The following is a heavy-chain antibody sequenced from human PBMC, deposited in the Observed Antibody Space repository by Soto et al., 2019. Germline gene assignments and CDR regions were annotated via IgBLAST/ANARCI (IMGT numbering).Heavy chain of an antibody. CDR2: IYYSGST. V-gene: IGHV4-59*01. CDR1: GGSISSYY. CDR3: ASSPGLRFLEWLSFTENYYYMDV. Sequence: PSETLSLTCTVSGGSISSYYWSWIRQPPGKGLEWIGYIYYSGSTNYNPSLKSRVTISVDTSKNQFSLKLSSVTAADTAVYYCASSPGLRFLEWLSFTENYYYMDVWGKGTTVTVSS. D-gene: IGHD3-3*01. J-gene: IGHJ6*03.